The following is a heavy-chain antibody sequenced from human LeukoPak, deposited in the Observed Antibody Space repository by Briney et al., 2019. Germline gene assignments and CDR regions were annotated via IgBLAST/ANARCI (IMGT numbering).Heavy chain of an antibody. CDR2: IYPGDSDT. J-gene: IGHJ4*02. Sequence: GESLKISCQGSGYSFTSYWIGWVRQMPGKGLEWTGIIYPGDSDTRYSPSFQGQVTISADKSISTAYLQWSSLKASDTAMYYCARREYCGGDRYYFDYWGQGTLVTVSS. CDR1: GYSFTSYW. D-gene: IGHD2-21*02. CDR3: ARREYCGGDRYYFDY. V-gene: IGHV5-51*01.